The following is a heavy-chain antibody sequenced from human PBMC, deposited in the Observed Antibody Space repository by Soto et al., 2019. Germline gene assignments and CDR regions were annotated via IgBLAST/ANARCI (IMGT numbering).Heavy chain of an antibody. J-gene: IGHJ5*02. Sequence: GGSLRLSCSGSGFAFRSFLMHWVRQAPGKGLEYVSSISDNGDSTYYADSVKGRFIISRDSSTLYLQMSGLRPDDTAVYYCVKEGTIAPRDWFGTWGPGTMV. CDR1: GFAFRSFL. CDR3: VKEGTIAPRDWFGT. D-gene: IGHD2-21*01. CDR2: ISDNGDST. V-gene: IGHV3-64D*06.